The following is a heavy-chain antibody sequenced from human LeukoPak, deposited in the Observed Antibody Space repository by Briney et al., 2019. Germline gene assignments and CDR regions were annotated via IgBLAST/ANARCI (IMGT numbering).Heavy chain of an antibody. V-gene: IGHV1-24*01. J-gene: IGHJ5*02. Sequence: ASVKVSCKVSGYTLTELSIHWVRQAPGKGLEWMGGLDPEDDEIIYAQKFQGRVTMTEDTSTDTAHMELSSLTSEDTAVYYCAKEVGATGSWFDPWGQGTLVTVSS. CDR1: GYTLTELS. CDR2: LDPEDDEI. CDR3: AKEVGATGSWFDP. D-gene: IGHD1-26*01.